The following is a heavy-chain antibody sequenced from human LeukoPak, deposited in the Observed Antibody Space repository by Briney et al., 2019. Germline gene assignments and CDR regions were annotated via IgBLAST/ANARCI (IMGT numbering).Heavy chain of an antibody. D-gene: IGHD3-22*01. J-gene: IGHJ1*01. Sequence: GGSLRLSCAASGFTFSSYAMNWVRQAPGKGLEWVSAISDSGGSTYYADSVKGQFTISRDNSKNTLYLQMNSLRAEDTAVYFCAKDGSGYPEYFQHWGQGTLVTVSS. CDR1: GFTFSSYA. CDR2: ISDSGGST. CDR3: AKDGSGYPEYFQH. V-gene: IGHV3-23*01.